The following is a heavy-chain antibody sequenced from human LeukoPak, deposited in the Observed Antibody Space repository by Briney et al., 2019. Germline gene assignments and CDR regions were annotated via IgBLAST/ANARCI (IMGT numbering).Heavy chain of an antibody. CDR3: ARAAGYNYGLGPLDY. CDR2: ISYDGSNK. Sequence: GGSLRLSCAASGFTFSSYEMNWVRQAPGKGLEWVAVISYDGSNKYYADSVKGRFTISRDNSKNTLYLQMNSLRGEDTAVYYCARAAGYNYGLGPLDYWGQGTLVTVPS. V-gene: IGHV3-30*03. D-gene: IGHD5-18*01. CDR1: GFTFSSYE. J-gene: IGHJ4*02.